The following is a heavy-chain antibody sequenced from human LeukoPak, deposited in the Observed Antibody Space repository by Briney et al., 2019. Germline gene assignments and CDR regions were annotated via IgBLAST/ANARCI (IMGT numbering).Heavy chain of an antibody. CDR2: ISSSSSYI. D-gene: IGHD3-22*01. Sequence: GGSLRLSCAASGFTFSSYSMNWVRQAPGKGLEWVSSISSSSSYIYYADSVKGRFTISRDNAKNSLYLQMNSLRAEDTAVYYFARGGTTYYDSSGYYGYWGQGTLVTVSS. CDR1: GFTFSSYS. V-gene: IGHV3-21*01. CDR3: ARGGTTYYDSSGYYGY. J-gene: IGHJ4*02.